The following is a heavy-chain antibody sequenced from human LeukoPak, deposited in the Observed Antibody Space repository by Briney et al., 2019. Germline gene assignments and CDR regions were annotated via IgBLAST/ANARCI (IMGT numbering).Heavy chain of an antibody. D-gene: IGHD5-18*01. Sequence: SEALSLTCTVSGGSISSYYWSWIRQPPGKGLEWIGYIYYTGSTNYNPSLKSRVTISVDTSKNQFSLKLTSVTAADTAVYYCARGAYTYGHPPSLDYWGQGTLVTVSS. J-gene: IGHJ4*02. V-gene: IGHV4-59*01. CDR2: IYYTGST. CDR3: ARGAYTYGHPPSLDY. CDR1: GGSISSYY.